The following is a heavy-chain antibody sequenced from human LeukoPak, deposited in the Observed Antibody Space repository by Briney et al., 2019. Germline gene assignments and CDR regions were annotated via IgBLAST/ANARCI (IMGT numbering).Heavy chain of an antibody. CDR1: GFTFSSYS. D-gene: IGHD4-17*01. V-gene: IGHV3-48*01. CDR3: ARDSSTDYGDYGPLDSYYYYGMDV. CDR2: ISSSSSTI. Sequence: TGGSLRLSCAASGFTFSSYSMNWVRQAPGKGLEWVSYISSSSSTIYYADSVKGQFTISRDNAKNSLYLQMNSLRAEDTAVYYCARDSSTDYGDYGPLDSYYYYGMDVWGQGTTVTVSS. J-gene: IGHJ6*02.